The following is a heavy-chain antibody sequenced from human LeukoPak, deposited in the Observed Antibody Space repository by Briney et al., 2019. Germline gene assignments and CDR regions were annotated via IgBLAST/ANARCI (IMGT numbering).Heavy chain of an antibody. D-gene: IGHD3-3*01. CDR1: GDSITSNHYY. J-gene: IGHJ6*03. Sequence: SETLSLTCTVSGDSITSNHYYWGWIRQPPGRGLEWIGSIDYRGNTYYNASLKTRVTISIDTSKNQFSLSLSSVTAADTALYYCARHLFNYYYYYMGVCGEGTTVAVSS. CDR3: ARHLFNYYYYYMGV. V-gene: IGHV4-39*01. CDR2: IDYRGNT.